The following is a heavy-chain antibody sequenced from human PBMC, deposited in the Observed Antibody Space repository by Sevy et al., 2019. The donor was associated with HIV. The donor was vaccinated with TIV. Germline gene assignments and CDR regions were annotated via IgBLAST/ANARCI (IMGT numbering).Heavy chain of an antibody. CDR2: IYPGDSDT. D-gene: IGHD2-2*02. CDR1: GYSFTSYW. CDR3: ARHDPLGYCSSTSCYSGDY. Sequence: GESLKISCKGSGYSFTSYWIGWVRQMPGKGLEWMGIIYPGDSDTRYSPSFQGQVTISAGKSISTAYLQWSGLKASDTAMYYCARHDPLGYCSSTSCYSGDYWGQGTLVTVSS. J-gene: IGHJ4*02. V-gene: IGHV5-51*01.